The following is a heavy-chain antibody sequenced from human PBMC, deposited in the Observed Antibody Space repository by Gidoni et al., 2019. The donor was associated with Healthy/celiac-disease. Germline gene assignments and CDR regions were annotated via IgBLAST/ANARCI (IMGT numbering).Heavy chain of an antibody. CDR2: ISSSSSMI. Sequence: EVQLVESGGGLVQPGGSLRLSCAASGFTFSSFSMNWVRQAPGKGLEWLSYISSSSSMIYYADSVKGRFTISRDNAKNSLYLQMNSLRDEDTAVYYCARGYCSGGSCYSGDAFDIWGQGTMVTVSS. J-gene: IGHJ3*02. CDR3: ARGYCSGGSCYSGDAFDI. V-gene: IGHV3-48*02. CDR1: GFTFSSFS. D-gene: IGHD2-15*01.